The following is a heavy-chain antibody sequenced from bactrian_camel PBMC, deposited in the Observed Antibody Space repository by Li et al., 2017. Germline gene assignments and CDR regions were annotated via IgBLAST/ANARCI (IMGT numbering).Heavy chain of an antibody. J-gene: IGHJ4*01. CDR1: GHIDSSFC. CDR3: AAEGISWGGGYCDESEYKN. V-gene: IGHV3-3*01. CDR2: FARAGGSP. Sequence: HVQLVESGGGEVQAGGSPTLSCTPSGHIDSSFCMGWFRQVPGGRREGVAVFARAGGSPLYGDSVRGRFTTSLDAATNTLSLQMNDLKPEDTAMYHCAAEGISWGGGYCDESEYKNWGQGTQVTVS. D-gene: IGHD2*01.